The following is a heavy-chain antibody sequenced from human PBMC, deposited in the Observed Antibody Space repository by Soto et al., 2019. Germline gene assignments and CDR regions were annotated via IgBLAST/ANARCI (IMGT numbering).Heavy chain of an antibody. CDR1: GGSISSYF. Sequence: SETLSLTCSVSGGSISSYFWSWIRQPPGKGLEWIGYIYYSGSANYNPSLRSRVTVSVDTSKNQFSLKLTSVTAADTAVYYCASTRLPSSGWNPEYFQHWGQGTRVTVSS. CDR2: IYYSGSA. J-gene: IGHJ1*01. CDR3: ASTRLPSSGWNPEYFQH. V-gene: IGHV4-59*01. D-gene: IGHD6-19*01.